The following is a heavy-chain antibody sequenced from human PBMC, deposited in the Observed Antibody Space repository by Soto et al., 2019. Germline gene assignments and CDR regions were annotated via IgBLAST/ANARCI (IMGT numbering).Heavy chain of an antibody. CDR2: ISYDGSTE. D-gene: IGHD5-12*01. V-gene: IGHV3-30*18. Sequence: GGSLRLSCAASGFTFSGYYMHWVRQAPGKGLEWVAVISYDGSTEYYADSVKGRFTISRDNSANRLFLQMNSLRPEDTAVYYCTKDDGYNVSTYYHHCGMDVWGQGTTVTVSS. CDR3: TKDDGYNVSTYYHHCGMDV. CDR1: GFTFSGYY. J-gene: IGHJ6*02.